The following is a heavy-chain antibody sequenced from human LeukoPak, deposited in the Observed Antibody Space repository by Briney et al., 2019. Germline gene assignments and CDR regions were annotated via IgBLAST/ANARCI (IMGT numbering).Heavy chain of an antibody. CDR2: IYYSGST. V-gene: IGHV4-39*01. CDR3: ARPQGYQRLDFEY. J-gene: IGHJ4*02. CDR1: GGSISSSSYY. Sequence: PSETLSLTCTVSGGSISSSSYYWGWIRQPPGKGLEWIGSIYYSGSTYFNPSLKSRVTISVDTSKNQFSLKLGSVTAADTAVYFRARPQGYQRLDFEYWGQGTLVTVSS. D-gene: IGHD2-2*01.